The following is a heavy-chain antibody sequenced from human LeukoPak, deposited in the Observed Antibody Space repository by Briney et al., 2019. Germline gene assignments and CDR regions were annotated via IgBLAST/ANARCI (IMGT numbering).Heavy chain of an antibody. CDR1: GFTFSSYS. CDR2: ISSSSSYI. Sequence: GGSLRLSCAASGFTFSSYSMNWVRQAPGKGLEWVSSISSSSSYISYADSVKGRFTISRDNAKNSLYLQMNSLRAEDTAVCYCARDFPDSSGYYYSPFGYWGQGTLVTVSS. J-gene: IGHJ4*02. V-gene: IGHV3-21*01. D-gene: IGHD3-22*01. CDR3: ARDFPDSSGYYYSPFGY.